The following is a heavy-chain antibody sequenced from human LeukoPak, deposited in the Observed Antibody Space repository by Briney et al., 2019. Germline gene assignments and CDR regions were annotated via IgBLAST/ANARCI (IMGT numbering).Heavy chain of an antibody. CDR2: ISRSGNTI. V-gene: IGHV3-48*03. J-gene: IGHJ3*02. CDR1: GFTFSGCE. Sequence: GGSLRLSCAISGFTFSGCELTWVRQAPGQGLEWISYISRSGNTIYYADSVKGRFTTSRDNAKNSLYLQMNSLRVEDTAVYYCARVATMVRVPLDALDIWGQATMVSVSS. CDR3: ARVATMVRVPLDALDI. D-gene: IGHD3-10*01.